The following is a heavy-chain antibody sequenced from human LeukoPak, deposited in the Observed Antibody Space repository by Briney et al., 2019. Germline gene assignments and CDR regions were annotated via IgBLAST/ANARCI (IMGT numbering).Heavy chain of an antibody. Sequence: GGSLRLSCAASGFTFSSYSMNWVRQAPGKGLEWVSSISSSSSYIYYADSVKGRFTISRDNAKNSLYLQMNSLRAEDTAVYYCARNLYYYDSSGYYFYWGQGTLVTVSS. CDR2: ISSSSSYI. J-gene: IGHJ4*02. CDR3: ARNLYYYDSSGYYFY. D-gene: IGHD3-22*01. CDR1: GFTFSSYS. V-gene: IGHV3-21*01.